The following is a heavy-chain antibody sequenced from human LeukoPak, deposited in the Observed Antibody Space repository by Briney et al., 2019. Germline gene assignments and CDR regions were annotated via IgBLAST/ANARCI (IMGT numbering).Heavy chain of an antibody. J-gene: IGHJ4*02. CDR3: ARSLIVASEDY. V-gene: IGHV3-11*04. Sequence: GGSLRLSCAASGFRFDSFYMGWIRQVPGKGLDYIAFISASGAVPHYAESVKGRFTISRDNAKNSVSLQMNSLSADDTAVYYCARSLIVASEDYWGQGTLVTVSS. D-gene: IGHD3-22*01. CDR1: GFRFDSFY. CDR2: ISASGAVP.